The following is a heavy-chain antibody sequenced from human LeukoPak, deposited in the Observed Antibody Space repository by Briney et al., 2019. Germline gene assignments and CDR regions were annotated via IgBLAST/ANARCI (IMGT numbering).Heavy chain of an antibody. D-gene: IGHD6-13*01. CDR2: ISYDGSNK. CDR1: GSTFSSYA. J-gene: IGHJ4*02. CDR3: ARGGSSSFSRIDY. V-gene: IGHV3-30-3*01. Sequence: GGSLRLSCAASGSTFSSYAMHWVRQAPGKGLEWVAVISYDGSNKYYADSVKGRFTISRDNSKNTLYLQMNSLRAEDTAVYYCARGGSSSFSRIDYWGQGTLVTVSS.